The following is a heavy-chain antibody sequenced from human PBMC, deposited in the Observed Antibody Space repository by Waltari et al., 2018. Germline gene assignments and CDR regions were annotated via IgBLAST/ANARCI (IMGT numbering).Heavy chain of an antibody. J-gene: IGHJ4*02. D-gene: IGHD3-3*01. V-gene: IGHV1-8*01. CDR1: GYTFTSYD. Sequence: QVQLVQSGAEVKKPGASVKVSCKASGYTFTSYDISWVRQAPGQGLEWMGGIIPIFGTANYAQKFQGRVTMTRNTSISTAYMELSSLRSEDTAVYYCARGLIDDFWSGYYTGFDYWGQGTLVTVSS. CDR3: ARGLIDDFWSGYYTGFDY. CDR2: IIPIFGTA.